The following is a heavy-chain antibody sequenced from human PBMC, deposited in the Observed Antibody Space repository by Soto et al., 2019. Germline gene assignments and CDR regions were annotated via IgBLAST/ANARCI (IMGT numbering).Heavy chain of an antibody. CDR3: ARRAVAGKVGAFDI. J-gene: IGHJ3*02. D-gene: IGHD6-19*01. V-gene: IGHV3-11*01. CDR2: ISSSGSTI. Sequence: GSLRLSCAASGFTFSDYYMSWIRQAPGKGLEWVSYISSSGSTIYYADSVKGRFTISRDNAKNSLYLQMNSLRAEDTAVYYCARRAVAGKVGAFDIWGQGTMVTVSS. CDR1: GFTFSDYY.